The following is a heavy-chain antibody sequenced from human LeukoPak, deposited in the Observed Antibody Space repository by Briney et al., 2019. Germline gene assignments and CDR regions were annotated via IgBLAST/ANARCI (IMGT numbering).Heavy chain of an antibody. CDR1: GGSISSGSYY. D-gene: IGHD3-22*01. CDR2: IYTSGST. V-gene: IGHV4-61*02. J-gene: IGHJ5*02. CDR3: ARVQGRRLIVVGHWFDP. Sequence: PSQTLSLTCTVSGGSISSGSYYWSWIRQPAGKGLEWIGRIYTSGSTNYNPSLKSRVTISVDTSKNQFSLKLSSVTAADTAVYYCARVQGRRLIVVGHWFDPWGQGTLVTVSS.